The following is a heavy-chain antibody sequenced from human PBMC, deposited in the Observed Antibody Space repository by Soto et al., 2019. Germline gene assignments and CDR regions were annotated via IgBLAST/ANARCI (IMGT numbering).Heavy chain of an antibody. CDR3: ARDRRNGMDV. V-gene: IGHV4-59*12. CDR2: IYDSGST. J-gene: IGHJ6*02. Sequence: PSETLSLTCTVSGGSISSSYWSWIRQPPGKGLEWIGYIYDSGSTYYNSSLKSRVTMSVDTSKNQFSLQLSSVTGADTAVYFCARDRRNGMDVWGQGTTVTVSS. CDR1: GGSISSSY.